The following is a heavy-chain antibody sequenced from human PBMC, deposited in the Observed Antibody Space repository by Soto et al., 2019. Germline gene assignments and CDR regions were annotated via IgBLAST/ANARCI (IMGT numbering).Heavy chain of an antibody. CDR1: GGTFTSYD. CDR3: ARGGNYDFWSGHAYYYYMEV. D-gene: IGHD3-3*01. Sequence: AALKVSCNTSGGTFTSYDINCVRQAPGQGGEWMGWMNPNSGNTGYAQKFQGRVTMTRNTSISTAYMELSSLRSEDTAVYYCARGGNYDFWSGHAYYYYMEVWGKGTTVTVSS. V-gene: IGHV1-8*01. J-gene: IGHJ6*03. CDR2: MNPNSGNT.